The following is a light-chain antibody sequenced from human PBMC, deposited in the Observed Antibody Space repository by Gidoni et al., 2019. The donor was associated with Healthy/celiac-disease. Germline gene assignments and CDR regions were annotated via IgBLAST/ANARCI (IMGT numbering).Light chain of an antibody. Sequence: DIHITQSPSTLSASVADRVTITCRASQSISSWLAWYQQKPGKAPKLRIYKASSLESGVPSRFRGSGSGTEFTLTISSLQPDDFATYYCQQYNSYSRTFGQGTKVEIK. CDR2: KAS. V-gene: IGKV1-5*03. CDR1: QSISSW. CDR3: QQYNSYSRT. J-gene: IGKJ1*01.